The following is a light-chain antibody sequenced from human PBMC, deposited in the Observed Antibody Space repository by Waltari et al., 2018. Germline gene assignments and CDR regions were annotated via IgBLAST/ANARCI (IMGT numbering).Light chain of an antibody. Sequence: EIVLTQSPATLSLSPGDRATLSCRASQSVGNFLAWYQHKPGQAPRLLIYDASNRATGIPATFSGSGSGTDFTLTISSLQPEDFALYYCQQRSGWPPSITFGQWTRLEI. V-gene: IGKV3-11*01. CDR2: DAS. CDR3: QQRSGWPPSIT. J-gene: IGKJ5*01. CDR1: QSVGNF.